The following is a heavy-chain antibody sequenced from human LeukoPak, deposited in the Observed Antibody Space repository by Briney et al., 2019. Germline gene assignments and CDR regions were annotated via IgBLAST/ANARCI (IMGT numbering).Heavy chain of an antibody. CDR3: ARASRSSGYFVFDN. Sequence: TLSLTCXVSGGSISSYYWSWIRQPAGKGLEWIGRIYTSGTTNYNPSLMSRVTMSVDTSKNQFSLRLTSVTAADTAVYYCARASRSSGYFVFDNWGQGTLVTVSS. CDR1: GGSISSYY. J-gene: IGHJ4*02. D-gene: IGHD3-22*01. V-gene: IGHV4-4*07. CDR2: IYTSGTT.